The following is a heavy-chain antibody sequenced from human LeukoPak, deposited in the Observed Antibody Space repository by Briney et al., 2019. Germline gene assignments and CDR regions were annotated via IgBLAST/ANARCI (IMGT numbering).Heavy chain of an antibody. V-gene: IGHV3-74*01. D-gene: IGHD6-13*01. CDR2: LSGDGSTT. Sequence: GGSLRLSCAASEFPFSSHWMYWVRQAPGKGLVWVARLSGDGSTTRHADSVKGRFTISRDNAKSTLYPQMDSLRVEDTALYYCARGIASSRSVAIDLWGRGTLVVVSS. CDR1: EFPFSSHW. CDR3: ARGIASSRSVAIDL. J-gene: IGHJ4*02.